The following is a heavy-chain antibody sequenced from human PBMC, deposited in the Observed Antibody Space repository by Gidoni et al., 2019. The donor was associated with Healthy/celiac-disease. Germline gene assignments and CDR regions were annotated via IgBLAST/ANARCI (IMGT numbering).Heavy chain of an antibody. CDR1: GFTFSNAW. CDR3: TTDIVVVTAIPGY. J-gene: IGHJ4*02. V-gene: IGHV3-15*07. CDR2: IKSKADGGTT. D-gene: IGHD2-21*02. Sequence: EVQLVESGGGLVKPGGSLRLSCPASGFTFSNAWMNWARQAPGKGLEWVGRIKSKADGGTTDYAAPVKGRFTISRDDSKNTLYLQMSSLKTEDTAVYYCTTDIVVVTAIPGYWGQGTLVTVSS.